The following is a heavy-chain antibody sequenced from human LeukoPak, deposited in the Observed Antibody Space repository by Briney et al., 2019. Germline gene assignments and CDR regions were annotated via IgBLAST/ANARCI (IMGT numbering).Heavy chain of an antibody. V-gene: IGHV4-59*12. CDR3: ARAQGDSSADY. D-gene: IGHD6-6*01. CDR1: GGSISNYY. J-gene: IGHJ4*02. Sequence: SETLSLTCAVSGGSISNYYWSWIRQPPGKGLEWIGYISYTGSTNYHPSLKSRVTISLDTSKNQFSLKLSSVTAADTAVYYCARAQGDSSADYWGQGTLVTVSS. CDR2: ISYTGST.